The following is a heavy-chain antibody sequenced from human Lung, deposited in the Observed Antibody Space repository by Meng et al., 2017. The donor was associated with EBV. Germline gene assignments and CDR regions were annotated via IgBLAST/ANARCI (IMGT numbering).Heavy chain of an antibody. V-gene: IGHV4-34*01. Sequence: QGQLQQWGAGLLKPSGTLSLTCGVSGRSFSSSYWSWIRQPPGKGLEWIGQINYSGITNYNPSLKSRVTISVDTSKNQFSLSLNSVTAADTAVYYCARGGTSSAPFDYWGQGTLVTVSS. CDR3: ARGGTSSAPFDY. D-gene: IGHD2-2*01. CDR1: GRSFSSSY. J-gene: IGHJ4*02. CDR2: INYSGIT.